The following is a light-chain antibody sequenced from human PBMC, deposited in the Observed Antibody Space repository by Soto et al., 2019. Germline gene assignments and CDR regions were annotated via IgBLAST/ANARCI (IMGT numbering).Light chain of an antibody. CDR3: SSYTSSTPLGYV. J-gene: IGLJ1*01. Sequence: QSALTQPASVSGSPGQSITISCTGTSSDVGGYNFVSWYQRHPGKAPKLMIYEVSNRPSGVSNRFSGSKSGNTASLTISGLQAEDEADYYCSSYTSSTPLGYVFGTGTKSPS. CDR1: SSDVGGYNF. CDR2: EVS. V-gene: IGLV2-14*01.